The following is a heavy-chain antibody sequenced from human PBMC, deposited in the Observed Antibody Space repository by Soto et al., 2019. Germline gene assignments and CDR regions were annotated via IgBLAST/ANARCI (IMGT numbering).Heavy chain of an antibody. D-gene: IGHD5-12*01. J-gene: IGHJ4*02. V-gene: IGHV3-23*01. Sequence: GGSLRLSCAASGFTVSSYAMSWVRQAPGKGLEWVSAISGSGGSTYYADSVKGRFTISRDNSKNTLYLQMNSLRAEDTAVYYCAKGGLRDGYNYFDYWGQGTLVTVSS. CDR3: AKGGLRDGYNYFDY. CDR1: GFTVSSYA. CDR2: ISGSGGST.